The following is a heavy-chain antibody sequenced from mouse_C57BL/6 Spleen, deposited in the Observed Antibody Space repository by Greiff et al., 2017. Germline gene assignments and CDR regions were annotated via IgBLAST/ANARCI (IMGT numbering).Heavy chain of an antibody. D-gene: IGHD1-1*01. V-gene: IGHV1-63*01. J-gene: IGHJ2*01. Sequence: QVQLQQSGAELVRPGTSVKMSCKASGYTFTNYWIGWAKQRPGHGLEWIGDIYPGGGYTNYNEKFKGKATLTADKSSSTAYMQFSSLTSEDSAIYYCATGSSFRGFYFDYWGQGTTLTVSS. CDR2: IYPGGGYT. CDR3: ATGSSFRGFYFDY. CDR1: GYTFTNYW.